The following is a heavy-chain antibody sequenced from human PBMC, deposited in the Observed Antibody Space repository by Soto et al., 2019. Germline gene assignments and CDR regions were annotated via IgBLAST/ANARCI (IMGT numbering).Heavy chain of an antibody. D-gene: IGHD6-13*01. V-gene: IGHV3-15*01. Sequence: LRLSCAASGFTFSNAWMSWVRQAPGKGLEWVGRIKSKTDGGTTDYAAPVKGRFTISRDDSKNTLYLQMNSLKTEDTAVYYCTTGIAAAGPNFDYWGQGTLVTVSS. J-gene: IGHJ4*02. CDR1: GFTFSNAW. CDR2: IKSKTDGGTT. CDR3: TTGIAAAGPNFDY.